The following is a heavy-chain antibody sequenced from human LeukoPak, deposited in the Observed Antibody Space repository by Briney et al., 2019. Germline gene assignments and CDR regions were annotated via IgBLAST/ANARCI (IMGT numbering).Heavy chain of an antibody. J-gene: IGHJ5*02. D-gene: IGHD3-22*01. V-gene: IGHV4-4*02. Sequence: PSETLSLTCAVSGGSISSSNWWSWVRQPPGKGLEWIGEIYHSGSTNYNPSLKSRVTISVDKSKNQFSLKLSSVTAADTAVYYCARSYYYDSSGYYSSWGQGTLVTVSS. CDR2: IYHSGST. CDR1: GGSISSSNW. CDR3: ARSYYYDSSGYYSS.